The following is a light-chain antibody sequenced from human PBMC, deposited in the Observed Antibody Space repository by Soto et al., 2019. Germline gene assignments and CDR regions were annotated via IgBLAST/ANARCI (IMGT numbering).Light chain of an antibody. V-gene: IGKV3-15*01. CDR3: QQYNNWPGT. Sequence: IVLTQSPGTLSLSPGERATVSCRASQSVSSNLAWYQQKPGQAPRLLIYGASTRATGIPARFSGSGSGTEFTLTISSLQSEDFAVYYCQQYNNWPGTFGQGTKVDIK. CDR1: QSVSSN. CDR2: GAS. J-gene: IGKJ1*01.